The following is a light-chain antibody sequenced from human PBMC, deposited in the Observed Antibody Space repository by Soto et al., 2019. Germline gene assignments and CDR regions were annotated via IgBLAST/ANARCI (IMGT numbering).Light chain of an antibody. J-gene: IGLJ1*01. CDR3: AAWDDSLSAFYV. Sequence: QSALTQPPSASGTPGQRVTISCSGSSSNIGSNYVYWYQQLPGTAPKLLIYRNNQRPSGVPDRFSGSKSGTSASLAISGLRSEDEADYYCAAWDDSLSAFYVFGTGTKVNVL. CDR1: SSNIGSNY. CDR2: RNN. V-gene: IGLV1-47*01.